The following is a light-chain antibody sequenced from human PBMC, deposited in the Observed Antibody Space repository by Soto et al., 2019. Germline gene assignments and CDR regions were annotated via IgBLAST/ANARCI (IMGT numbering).Light chain of an antibody. V-gene: IGKV3-15*01. J-gene: IGKJ2*01. CDR3: QQCNDWPHT. CDR2: GTS. CDR1: QSVSSN. Sequence: EIVMTQSPATLSVSPGESATLSCRASQSVSSNLAWYQQKPGQAPRLLIYGTSTRATGIPARFSGRGSATEFTLTISSLQFEDCAVYYCQQCNDWPHTFGQGTKLEI.